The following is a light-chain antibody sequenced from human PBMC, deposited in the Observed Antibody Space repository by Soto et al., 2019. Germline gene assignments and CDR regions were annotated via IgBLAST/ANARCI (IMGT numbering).Light chain of an antibody. Sequence: QSVLTQPASVSGSPGQSITISCTGTGNDVDGYNYVSWYQQHPGKAPKLMIYDVSNRPSGVSNRFSGSKSGNTASLTISGLQAEDEADYYCSSFTSSTTRVFGAGTRSPS. V-gene: IGLV2-14*01. J-gene: IGLJ1*01. CDR1: GNDVDGYNY. CDR3: SSFTSSTTRV. CDR2: DVS.